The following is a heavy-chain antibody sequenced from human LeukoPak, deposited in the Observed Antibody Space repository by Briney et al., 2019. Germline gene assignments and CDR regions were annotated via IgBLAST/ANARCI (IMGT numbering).Heavy chain of an antibody. CDR3: AGLTTVTLFDY. CDR2: IYYSGST. CDR1: GGSISSGDYY. D-gene: IGHD4-17*01. J-gene: IGHJ4*02. Sequence: PSETLSLTCTVSGGSISSGDYYWSWIRQPPGKGLEWIGYIYYSGSTYYNPSLKSRVTISVDTSKNQFSLKLSSVTAADTAVYYCAGLTTVTLFDYWGQGTLVTVSS. V-gene: IGHV4-30-4*08.